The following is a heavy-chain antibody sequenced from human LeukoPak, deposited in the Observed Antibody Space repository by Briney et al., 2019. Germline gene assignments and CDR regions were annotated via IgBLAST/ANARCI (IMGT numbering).Heavy chain of an antibody. Sequence: SETLSLTCTVSGGSISSGDYYWSWIRQPPGKGLEWIGYIYYSGSTYYNPSLKSRVTISVDTSKNQFSLKLSSVTAADTAVYYCARDQPPNYYGSAVEFDPWGQGTLVTVSS. CDR1: GGSISSGDYY. J-gene: IGHJ5*02. CDR3: ARDQPPNYYGSAVEFDP. D-gene: IGHD3-10*01. CDR2: IYYSGST. V-gene: IGHV4-30-4*01.